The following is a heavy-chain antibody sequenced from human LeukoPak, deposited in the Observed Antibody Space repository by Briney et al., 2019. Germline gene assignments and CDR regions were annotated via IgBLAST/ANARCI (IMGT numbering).Heavy chain of an antibody. CDR1: GFTFTAFD. D-gene: IGHD3-10*01. CDR2: IDTVGDT. CDR3: ARGERFGEAIDY. V-gene: IGHV3-13*04. Sequence: GGSLRLSCAASGFTFTAFDMHWVRQAPGRGLEWVAHIDTVGDTYYPGSVKGRFTVSREKAKNSFYLQMNSLRAGDTAVYYCARGERFGEAIDYWGQGTPVTVSS. J-gene: IGHJ4*02.